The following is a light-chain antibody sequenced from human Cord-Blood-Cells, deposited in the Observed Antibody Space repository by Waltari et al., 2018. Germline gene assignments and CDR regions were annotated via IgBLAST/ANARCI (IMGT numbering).Light chain of an antibody. Sequence: EIVLTPSPGTLSLSPGERATPSCRASQSVSSSYLAWYQQKPGQAPRPLNYGASSMATGIPERFSGSGSGKDFTLTSSRLEPEDFAVYYCQQYGSSPLTFGGGTKVEIK. CDR2: GAS. CDR1: QSVSSSY. V-gene: IGKV3-20*01. CDR3: QQYGSSPLT. J-gene: IGKJ4*01.